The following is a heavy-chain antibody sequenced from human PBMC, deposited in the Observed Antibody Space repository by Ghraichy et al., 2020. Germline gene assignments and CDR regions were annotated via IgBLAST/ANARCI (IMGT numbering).Heavy chain of an antibody. V-gene: IGHV3-21*01. D-gene: IGHD1-1*01. CDR2: ISSNSQDI. CDR1: GFTFSSYS. Sequence: GESLNISCVASGFTFSSYSMNWVRQAPGKGLEWVSSISSNSQDINYADSVRGRFTISRDNAKNSLFLQVNSLRAEDTAVYYCARNPTSGFDNWGQGTLVTVSS. CDR3: ARNPTSGFDN. J-gene: IGHJ4*02.